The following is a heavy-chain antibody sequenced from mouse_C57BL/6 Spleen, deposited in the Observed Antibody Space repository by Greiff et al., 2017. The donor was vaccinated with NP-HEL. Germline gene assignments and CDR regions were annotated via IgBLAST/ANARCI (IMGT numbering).Heavy chain of an antibody. CDR3: ARHPIYYDHFDY. CDR1: GFTFSSYT. Sequence: EVKLVESGGGLVKPGGSLKLSCAASGFTFSSYTMSWVRQTPEKRLEWVATISGGGGNTYYPDSVKGRFTISRDNAKNTLYLQMSSLRSEDTALYYCARHPIYYDHFDYWGQGTTLTVSS. J-gene: IGHJ2*01. V-gene: IGHV5-9*01. D-gene: IGHD2-4*01. CDR2: ISGGGGNT.